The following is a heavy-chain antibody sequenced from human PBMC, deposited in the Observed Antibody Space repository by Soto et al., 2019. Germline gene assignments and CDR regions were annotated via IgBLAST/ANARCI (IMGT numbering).Heavy chain of an antibody. D-gene: IGHD3-16*01. J-gene: IGHJ4*02. CDR3: ARDWFGVAY. CDR2: INPYNGNT. V-gene: IGHV1-18*01. Sequence: QVHLVQSGAEVKKPGASVKVSCKASGYTFTSYGIIWVRQAPGQGLEGMGWINPYNGNTNYAQKVQGRVTMTTDTYTSTAYMELRSLRSEDTDVYYCARDWFGVAYSGQGTLVTVSS. CDR1: GYTFTSYG.